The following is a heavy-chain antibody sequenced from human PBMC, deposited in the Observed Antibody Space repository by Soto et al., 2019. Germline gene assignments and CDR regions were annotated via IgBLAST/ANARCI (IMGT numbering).Heavy chain of an antibody. J-gene: IGHJ6*02. V-gene: IGHV6-1*01. Sequence: QTLSLTCAISGDSVSSNSAAWNWIRQSPSRGLEWLGRTYYRSKWYNDYAVSVKSRITINPDTSKNQFSLQLNSVTPEDTAVYYCARDAGSGWTERIYYYYYGMDVWGQGTTVTVSS. CDR1: GDSVSSNSAA. CDR2: TYYRSKWYN. D-gene: IGHD6-19*01. CDR3: ARDAGSGWTERIYYYYYGMDV.